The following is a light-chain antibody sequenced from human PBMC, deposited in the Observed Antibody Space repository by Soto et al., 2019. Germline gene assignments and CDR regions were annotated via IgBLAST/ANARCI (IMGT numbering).Light chain of an antibody. J-gene: IGKJ4*01. V-gene: IGKV1-6*01. CDR2: AAS. CDR1: QAIRSD. CDR3: HQDNDFPVT. Sequence: AIQMTQSPSSLSASIGDRVTITCRASQAIRSDLGWYQQKPGKAPKVLIYAASTLHTGVPSRFSGSGSGTDFTLTISSLQPEDFATYYCHQDNDFPVTFGGGTKVE.